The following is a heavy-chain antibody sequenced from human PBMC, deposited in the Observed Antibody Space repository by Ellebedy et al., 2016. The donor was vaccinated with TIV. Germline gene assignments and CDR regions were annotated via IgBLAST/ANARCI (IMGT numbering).Heavy chain of an antibody. CDR3: AKDRLGAMLGFDS. CDR1: GFTFGDYG. D-gene: IGHD1-26*01. Sequence: GESLKISCAASGFTFGDYGMHWVRQAPGKGLEWVAVVWNDGSKEYYADSVEGRFTISRDNSKNTIYLQMNSLRVEDTAVYYCAKDRLGAMLGFDSWGQGTLVTVSS. V-gene: IGHV3-33*06. CDR2: VWNDGSKE. J-gene: IGHJ4*02.